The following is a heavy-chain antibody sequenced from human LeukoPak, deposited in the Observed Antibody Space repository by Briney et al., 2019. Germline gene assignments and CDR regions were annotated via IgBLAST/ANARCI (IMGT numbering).Heavy chain of an antibody. D-gene: IGHD4-17*01. Sequence: SETLSLTCTVSGYSISSGYYWGWIRQPPGKGLEWIGSIYQSGSTNYNPSLKSLVTMSVDTSRNQFSLKLSSVIAADTAVYYCARVYGDYGVDYWGQGTLVTVSS. CDR1: GYSISSGYY. CDR2: IYQSGST. J-gene: IGHJ4*02. CDR3: ARVYGDYGVDY. V-gene: IGHV4-38-2*02.